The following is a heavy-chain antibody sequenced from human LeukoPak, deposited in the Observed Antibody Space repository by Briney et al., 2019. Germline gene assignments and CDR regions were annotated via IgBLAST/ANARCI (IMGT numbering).Heavy chain of an antibody. CDR1: GGSISSYY. CDR2: IHYSGST. D-gene: IGHD5-18*01. CDR3: ARGGTGYSSYYNMDV. Sequence: PSETLSLTCTVFGGSISSYYWCWIRQPPGKGLEWIGYIHYSGSTNYNPSLKSRVTMAVDTSESQFSLNLSSVTTADTAVYYCARGGTGYSSYYNMDVWGQGTTVTVSS. V-gene: IGHV4-59*01. J-gene: IGHJ6*02.